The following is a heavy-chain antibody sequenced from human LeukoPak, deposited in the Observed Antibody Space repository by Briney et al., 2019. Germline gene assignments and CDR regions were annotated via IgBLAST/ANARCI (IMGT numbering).Heavy chain of an antibody. V-gene: IGHV3-30*03. D-gene: IGHD3-16*01. CDR1: GFIFSSYG. CDR2: ISYDGSNK. J-gene: IGHJ4*02. Sequence: GGSLRLSCAASGFIFSSYGMHWVRQAPGTGLEWVAFISYDGSNKYYADSVKGRFTISRDNSKNTLYLQMNSLRAEDTAVYYCARALWGLDYWGQGTLVTVSS. CDR3: ARALWGLDY.